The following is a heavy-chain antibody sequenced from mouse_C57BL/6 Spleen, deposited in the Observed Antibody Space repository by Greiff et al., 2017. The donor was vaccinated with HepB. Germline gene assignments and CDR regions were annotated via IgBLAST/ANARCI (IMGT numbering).Heavy chain of an antibody. J-gene: IGHJ3*01. Sequence: VKVVESGPELVKPGASVKISCKASGYAFSSSWMNWVKQRPGKGLEWIGRIYPGDGDTNYNGKFKGKATLTADKSSSTAYMQLSSLTSEDSAVYFCARGGHYGSSYAWFAYWGQGTLVTVSA. V-gene: IGHV1-82*01. CDR2: IYPGDGDT. CDR3: ARGGHYGSSYAWFAY. CDR1: GYAFSSSW. D-gene: IGHD1-1*01.